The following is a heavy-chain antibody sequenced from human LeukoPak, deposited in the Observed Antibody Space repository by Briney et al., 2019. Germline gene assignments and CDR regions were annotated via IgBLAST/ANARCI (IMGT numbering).Heavy chain of an antibody. D-gene: IGHD2-21*01. V-gene: IGHV3-33*01. J-gene: IGHJ4*02. CDR3: ARLHKKCLDY. CDR1: GFTFSSHG. CDR2: IYYDGSEK. Sequence: GGSLRLSCGASGFTFSSHGIHWVRQAPGKGLEWVAIIYYDGSEKCFAESVKGRTTLSRDNDKNMVYLQMNSLRAEDTATYYCARLHKKCLDYWGQGALVTVSS.